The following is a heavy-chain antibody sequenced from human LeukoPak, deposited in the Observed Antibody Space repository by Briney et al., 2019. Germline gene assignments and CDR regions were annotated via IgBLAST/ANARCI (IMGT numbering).Heavy chain of an antibody. CDR1: GGSFSGYY. CDR2: IYTSGST. J-gene: IGHJ4*02. CDR3: AREMVRGVIIFIDY. Sequence: SETLSLTCAVYGGSFSGYYWSWIRQPAGKGLEWIGRIYTSGSTNYNPSLKSRVTMSVDTSKNQFSLKLSSVTAADTAVYYCAREMVRGVIIFIDYWGQGTLVTVSS. D-gene: IGHD3-10*01. V-gene: IGHV4-59*10.